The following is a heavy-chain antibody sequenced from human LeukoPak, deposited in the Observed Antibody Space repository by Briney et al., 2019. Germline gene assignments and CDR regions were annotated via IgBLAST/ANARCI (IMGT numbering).Heavy chain of an antibody. CDR3: ARDTGPYYFESSPLAY. J-gene: IGHJ4*02. Sequence: GGSLRLSCAASGFTFSSYAMSWVRQAPGKGLEWVSAISGSGGSTYYADSVKGRFTISRDNSKNTLYLQMNSLRVEDTAAYYCARDTGPYYFESSPLAYWGQGTLVTVSS. CDR1: GFTFSSYA. V-gene: IGHV3-23*01. CDR2: ISGSGGST. D-gene: IGHD3-22*01.